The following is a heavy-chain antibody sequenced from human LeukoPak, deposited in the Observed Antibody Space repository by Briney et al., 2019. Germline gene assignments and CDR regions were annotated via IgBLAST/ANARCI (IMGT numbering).Heavy chain of an antibody. CDR1: GFTFSSYE. J-gene: IGHJ4*02. D-gene: IGHD5-18*01. Sequence: GGSLRLSCAASGFTFSSYEMNWVRQAPGKGLEWVSYIVGSGSTINYADSVKGRFTISRDNAKNSLFLQMNSLRAEDTAIYYCARVRYSYGTSFDYWGQGTLVTVSS. CDR3: ARVRYSYGTSFDY. CDR2: IVGSGSTI. V-gene: IGHV3-48*03.